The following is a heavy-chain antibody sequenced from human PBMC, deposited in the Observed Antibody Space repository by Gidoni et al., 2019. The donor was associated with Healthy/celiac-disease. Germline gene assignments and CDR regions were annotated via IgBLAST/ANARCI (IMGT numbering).Heavy chain of an antibody. CDR1: GFTVSSYA. J-gene: IGHJ4*02. Sequence: EVQLLESGGGLVQPGGSLRRSCAASGFTVSSYAMSWVRQAPGKGLEWVSAISGSGGSTYYADSVKGRFTISRDNSKNTLYLQMNSLRAEDTAVYYCAKDPPGSYYEPLYYFDYWGQGTLVTVSS. D-gene: IGHD3-22*01. CDR2: ISGSGGST. CDR3: AKDPPGSYYEPLYYFDY. V-gene: IGHV3-23*01.